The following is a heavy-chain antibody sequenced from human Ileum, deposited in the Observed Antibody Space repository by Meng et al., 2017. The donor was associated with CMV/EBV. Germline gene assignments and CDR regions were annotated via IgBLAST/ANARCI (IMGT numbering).Heavy chain of an antibody. CDR2: IIPISGTP. CDR3: ASDSDTSLGGYYFDF. V-gene: IGHV1-69*13. J-gene: IGHJ4*02. Sequence: SVKVSCKASGGTFNNYAINWVRQAPGQGLEWMGGIIPISGTPNYAQKFQGRVSITADVSTRTAYMELSSLRSEDTAVYFCASDSDTSLGGYYFDFWGQGTLVTVSS. CDR1: GGTFNNYA. D-gene: IGHD2/OR15-2a*01.